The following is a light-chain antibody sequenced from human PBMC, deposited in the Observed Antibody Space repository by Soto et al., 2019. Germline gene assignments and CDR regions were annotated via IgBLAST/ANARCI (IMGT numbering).Light chain of an antibody. Sequence: QSVLTQPASVSGSPGQSITISCNGTSSDVGTYNLVSWYQQHPGKAPKLMIYEGSKRPSGVSNRLSGSKSGNTASLTISGLQAEDEADYYCCSYAGSRTLVFGGGTKVTVL. V-gene: IGLV2-23*01. J-gene: IGLJ2*01. CDR1: SSDVGTYNL. CDR3: CSYAGSRTLV. CDR2: EGS.